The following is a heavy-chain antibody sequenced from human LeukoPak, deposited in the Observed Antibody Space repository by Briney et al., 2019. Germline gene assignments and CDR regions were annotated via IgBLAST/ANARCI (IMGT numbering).Heavy chain of an antibody. CDR2: FYSSGSY. V-gene: IGHV4-4*07. J-gene: IGHJ6*02. Sequence: SETLSLPCTVSGRSISKYYWSWIRQPAGKGLEWIGRFYSSGSYNYNPSLKSRVTMSVDTSKNKFSLRLSSVTAAETAVYYCARLFPAAGAPYYYIMDVWGQGTTVTVSS. D-gene: IGHD6-13*01. CDR3: ARLFPAAGAPYYYIMDV. CDR1: GRSISKYY.